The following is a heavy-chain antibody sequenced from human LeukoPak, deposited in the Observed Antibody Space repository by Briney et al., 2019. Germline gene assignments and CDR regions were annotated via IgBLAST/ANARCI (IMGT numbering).Heavy chain of an antibody. CDR2: IIPILGIA. CDR3: ARGLSESDSSGYPGDY. D-gene: IGHD3-22*01. J-gene: IGHJ4*02. CDR1: GGTFSSYA. V-gene: IGHV1-69*04. Sequence: SVKVSCKASGGTFSSYAISWVRQAPGQGLEWMGRIIPILGIANYAQKFQGRVTITADKSTSTACMELSSLRSEDTAVYYCARGLSESDSSGYPGDYWGQGTLVTVSS.